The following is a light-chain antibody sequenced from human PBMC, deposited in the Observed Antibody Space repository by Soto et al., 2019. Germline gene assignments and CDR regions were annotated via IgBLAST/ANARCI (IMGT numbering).Light chain of an antibody. Sequence: IVLTRSPGTLSLSPGERATLSCRASQSISSNFLAWYQQKRGQAPRLLIHGASNRATGIPDRFSGSGSGTDFTLTITRLEPEDFAVYYCQQYGGSPRTFGQRTKVDIK. V-gene: IGKV3-20*01. CDR2: GAS. CDR3: QQYGGSPRT. CDR1: QSISSNF. J-gene: IGKJ1*01.